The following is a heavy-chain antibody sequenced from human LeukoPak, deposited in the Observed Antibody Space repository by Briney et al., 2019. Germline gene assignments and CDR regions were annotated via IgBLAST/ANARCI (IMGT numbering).Heavy chain of an antibody. CDR1: GYTFTGYY. V-gene: IGHV1-2*02. D-gene: IGHD3-10*01. Sequence: ASVKVSCKASGYTFTGYYMHWVRQAPGQGLEWMGWINPNSGGTNYAQNFQGRVILTTDTSTSTVYMELSSLRSEDTAVYYCARGALWFGEFHLDYWGQGTLVTVSS. CDR3: ARGALWFGEFHLDY. CDR2: INPNSGGT. J-gene: IGHJ4*02.